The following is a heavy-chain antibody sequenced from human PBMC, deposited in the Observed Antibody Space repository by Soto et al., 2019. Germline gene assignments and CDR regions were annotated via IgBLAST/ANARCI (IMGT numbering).Heavy chain of an antibody. J-gene: IGHJ4*02. CDR1: GYTFTIHC. CDR2: ISAYNGNT. D-gene: IGHD6-13*01. CDR3: TGDWAAAGAFVY. V-gene: IGHV1-18*01. Sequence: ASVKVSCKASGYTFTIHCISWVRQAPGQGLEWMGWISAYNGNTNYAQKLQGRVTMTTDTSTSTAYMELRSLRSDDTAVYYCTGDWAAAGAFVYWGEGTLVAVSS.